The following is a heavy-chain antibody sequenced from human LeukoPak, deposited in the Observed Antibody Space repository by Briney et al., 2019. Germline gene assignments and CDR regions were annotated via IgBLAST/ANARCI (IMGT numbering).Heavy chain of an antibody. CDR2: IYPGDSDT. V-gene: IGHV5-51*01. J-gene: IGHJ4*02. CDR3: ASSRDSSGYYPYYFDY. D-gene: IGHD3-22*01. CDR1: GYSFTSYW. Sequence: GESLKISCKGSGYSFTSYWIGWVRQMPGKGLEWMGIIYPGDSDTRYSPSFQGQVTISADKSISTAYLQWSSLKASDTAMYYCASSRDSSGYYPYYFDYWGQGTLVTVSS.